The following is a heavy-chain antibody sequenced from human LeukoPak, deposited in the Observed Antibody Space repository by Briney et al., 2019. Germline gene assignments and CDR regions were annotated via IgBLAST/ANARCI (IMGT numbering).Heavy chain of an antibody. J-gene: IGHJ4*02. V-gene: IGHV4-4*07. CDR2: IYSSGNT. CDR3: ASYTASGAYFGQ. Sequence: PSETLSLTCTVSGGSISSSYYWSWIRQPAGKGLEWIGRIYSSGNTNYNPSLKSRVAMSVDTSQNQFSLKLGSVTAADTALYFCASYTASGAYFGQWGQGTLVTVSS. D-gene: IGHD3-16*01. CDR1: GGSISSSYY.